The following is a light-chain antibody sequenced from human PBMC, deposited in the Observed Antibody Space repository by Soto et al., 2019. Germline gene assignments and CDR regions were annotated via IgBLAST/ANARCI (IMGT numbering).Light chain of an antibody. CDR3: QTWGTGINCV. CDR2: LNNDGSH. Sequence: QPVLTQSPSASASLGASVKLTCTLSSGHSSYAIAWHQQQPEKGPRYLMKLNNDGSHSKGDGIPDRFSGSSSGAERYLTISSLQSEDEADYYCQTWGTGINCVFGGGTKLTVL. J-gene: IGLJ3*02. CDR1: SGHSSYA. V-gene: IGLV4-69*01.